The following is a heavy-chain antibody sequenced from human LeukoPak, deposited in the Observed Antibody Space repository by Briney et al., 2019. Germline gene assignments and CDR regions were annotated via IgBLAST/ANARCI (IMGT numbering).Heavy chain of an antibody. V-gene: IGHV5-10-1*01. CDR3: ASQEQQLVPAYPGY. CDR2: SDPSDSYT. D-gene: IGHD6-13*01. CDR1: GYSFTSYC. Sequence: GESLKISCKGSGYSFTSYCISWVRQMPGKGLEWMGRSDPSDSYTNYSPSFQGHVTISADRSISTAYLQWSSLTASDTAMYYCASQEQQLVPAYPGYWGQGTLVTVSS. J-gene: IGHJ4*02.